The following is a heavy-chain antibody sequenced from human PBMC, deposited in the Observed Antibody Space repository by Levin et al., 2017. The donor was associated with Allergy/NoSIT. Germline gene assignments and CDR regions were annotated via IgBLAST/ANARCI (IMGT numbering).Heavy chain of an antibody. CDR3: VKDSIAAAGDYYYYYGMDV. CDR2: ISSNGGST. D-gene: IGHD6-13*01. CDR1: GFTFSSYA. J-gene: IGHJ6*02. V-gene: IGHV3-64D*06. Sequence: GGSLRLSCSASGFTFSSYAMHWVRQAPGKGLEYVSAISSNGGSTYYADSVKGRFTISRDNSKNTLYLQMSSLRAEDTAVYYCVKDSIAAAGDYYYYYGMDVWGQGTTVTVSS.